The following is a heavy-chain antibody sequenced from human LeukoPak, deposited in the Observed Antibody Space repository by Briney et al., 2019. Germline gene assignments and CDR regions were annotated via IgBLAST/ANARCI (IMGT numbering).Heavy chain of an antibody. V-gene: IGHV3-21*04. D-gene: IGHD6-13*01. J-gene: IGHJ3*02. CDR3: AKDQLLKQQLYDAFDI. CDR2: ISSSSYI. CDR1: GFTFSSYS. Sequence: PGGSLRLSCAASGFTFSSYSMNWVRQAPGKGLEWVSSISSSSYIYYADSVKGRFTISRDNAKNSLYLQMNSLRAEDTALYYCAKDQLLKQQLYDAFDIWGQGTMVTVSS.